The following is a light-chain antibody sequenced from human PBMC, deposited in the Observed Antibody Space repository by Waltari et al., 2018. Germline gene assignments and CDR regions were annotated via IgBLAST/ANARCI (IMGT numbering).Light chain of an antibody. CDR3: QQYENSPLT. V-gene: IGKV3-20*01. J-gene: IGKJ4*01. Sequence: EVILTQSPDTLSLSPGATATPSSRATQNITNNYLAWYQQKPGLAPRLLIYDSSSRATGVPDRFSGSGSGTDFTLTIGRLEPEDYAVYYCQQYENSPLTFGGGTQVETK. CDR1: QNITNNY. CDR2: DSS.